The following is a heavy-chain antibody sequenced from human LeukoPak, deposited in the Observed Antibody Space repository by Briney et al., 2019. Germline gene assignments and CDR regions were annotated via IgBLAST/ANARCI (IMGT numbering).Heavy chain of an antibody. D-gene: IGHD6-19*01. V-gene: IGHV4-34*01. CDR2: INHSGST. CDR3: ASSIAVAGTGPFRDY. J-gene: IGHJ4*02. CDR1: GRSFSGYY. Sequence: KPSETLSLTCAVYGRSFSGYYWRWIRQPPGKGLEWIGEINHSGSTNYNPSLKSRVTISVDTSKNQFSLKLSSVTAADTAVYYCASSIAVAGTGPFRDYWGQGTLVTVSS.